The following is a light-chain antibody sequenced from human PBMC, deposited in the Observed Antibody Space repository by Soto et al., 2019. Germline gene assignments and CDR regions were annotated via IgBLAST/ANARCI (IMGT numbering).Light chain of an antibody. CDR3: QQYHDWPPLT. CDR2: SAS. J-gene: IGKJ4*01. V-gene: IGKV3-15*01. Sequence: EIVMTQSPATLSVSPGERVTLSCRASQSISSNLAWYQQKPGQPPRLLFYSASARATGTPARFSGSGSGTEFTLTISSLQSEGVAVYYFQQYHDWPPLTFGGGTNVQIK. CDR1: QSISSN.